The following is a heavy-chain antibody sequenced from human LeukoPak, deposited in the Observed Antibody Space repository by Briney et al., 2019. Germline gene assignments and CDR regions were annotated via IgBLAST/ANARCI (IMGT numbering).Heavy chain of an antibody. CDR2: IYPGDSDT. CDR1: GYSFTSYW. CDR3: ASSSSDRDYYYGMDV. J-gene: IGHJ6*02. V-gene: IGHV5-51*01. D-gene: IGHD6-19*01. Sequence: GESLQISCKGSGYSFTSYWIGWVRQLPGKGLEWMGIIYPGDSDTRYSPSFQGQVTISADKSISTAYLQWSSLKASDTAMYYCASSSSDRDYYYGMDVWGQGTTVTVSS.